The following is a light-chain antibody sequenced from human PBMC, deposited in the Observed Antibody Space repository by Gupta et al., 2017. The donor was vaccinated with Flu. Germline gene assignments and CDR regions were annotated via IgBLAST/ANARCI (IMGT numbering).Light chain of an antibody. J-gene: IGLJ3*02. V-gene: IGLV6-57*03. CDR2: DDK. Sequence: FLLTQPHSVSESPGRTVDISCTRSSGSIASYYVQWYRQRPGSAPTIVIYDDKHRHSGVPDRFSGSIDRSSNAASLTISGLKTEDEADYYCLADDGSNHWVFGGGTKLTVL. CDR1: SGSIASYY. CDR3: LADDGSNHWV.